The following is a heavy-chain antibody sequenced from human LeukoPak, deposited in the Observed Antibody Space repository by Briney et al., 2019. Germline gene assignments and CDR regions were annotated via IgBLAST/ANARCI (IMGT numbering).Heavy chain of an antibody. CDR2: ISSSSSYI. D-gene: IGHD4-23*01. Sequence: GGSLRLSCAASGFTFSSYSMNWVRQAPGKGLEWVSSISSSSSYIYYADSVKGRFTISRDNAKNSLYLQMNSLRADDTAVYYCAKDYYGGNDAFDIWGQGTMVTVSS. CDR3: AKDYYGGNDAFDI. J-gene: IGHJ3*02. V-gene: IGHV3-21*04. CDR1: GFTFSSYS.